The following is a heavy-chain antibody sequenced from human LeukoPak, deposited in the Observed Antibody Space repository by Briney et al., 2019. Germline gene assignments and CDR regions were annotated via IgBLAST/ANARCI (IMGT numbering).Heavy chain of an antibody. V-gene: IGHV3-30*02. Sequence: PGGSLRLSCAASGFTFSSYGMHWVRQAPGKGLEWVAVIWYDGSNKYYADSVKGRFTISRDNSKNTLYLQMNSLRAEDTAVYYCAKGGYYCSSTSCYPLYYWGQGTLVTVSS. J-gene: IGHJ4*02. CDR2: IWYDGSNK. CDR3: AKGGYYCSSTSCYPLYY. CDR1: GFTFSSYG. D-gene: IGHD2-2*01.